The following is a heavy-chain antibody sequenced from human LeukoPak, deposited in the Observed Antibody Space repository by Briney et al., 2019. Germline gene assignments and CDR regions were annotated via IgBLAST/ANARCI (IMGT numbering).Heavy chain of an antibody. CDR2: IRSGSTTI. Sequence: PGGSLRLSCAASGFSFSNYAMNWVRQAPGKGLEWISYIRSGSTTIYYADSVKGRFTISRDNAKNSLYLQMNSLTAEDTAVYYCARGLSGWYIDYWGQGTRVTVSS. V-gene: IGHV3-48*04. CDR3: ARGLSGWYIDY. J-gene: IGHJ4*02. CDR1: GFSFSNYA. D-gene: IGHD6-19*01.